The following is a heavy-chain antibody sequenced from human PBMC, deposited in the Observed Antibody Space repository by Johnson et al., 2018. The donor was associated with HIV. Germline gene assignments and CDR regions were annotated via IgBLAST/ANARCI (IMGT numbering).Heavy chain of an antibody. CDR1: GFTLSNHW. Sequence: VQLVESGGGLVQPGGSLRLSCAASGFTLSNHWMSWVRQAPGKGLEYVANVNQDGSAKFYVDSLKGRFTISRDNSKNTLYLQMNSLRAEDTAVYYCAKSGFSGSYQGAYDIWGQGTMVTVSS. CDR3: AKSGFSGSYQGAYDI. V-gene: IGHV3-7*02. J-gene: IGHJ3*02. D-gene: IGHD1-26*01. CDR2: VNQDGSAK.